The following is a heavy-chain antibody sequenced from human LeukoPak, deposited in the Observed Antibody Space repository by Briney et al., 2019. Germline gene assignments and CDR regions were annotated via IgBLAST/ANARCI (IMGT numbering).Heavy chain of an antibody. V-gene: IGHV3-30*18. D-gene: IGHD3-9*01. CDR2: ISYDGSNK. Sequence: GGSLRLSCAASGFTFSSYGMHWVRQAPGKGLEWVAVISYDGSNKYYADSVKGRFTTSRDNSKNTLYLQMNSLRAEDTAVYYCAKGDDILTGMGDYFDYWGQGTLVTVSS. CDR3: AKGDDILTGMGDYFDY. CDR1: GFTFSSYG. J-gene: IGHJ4*02.